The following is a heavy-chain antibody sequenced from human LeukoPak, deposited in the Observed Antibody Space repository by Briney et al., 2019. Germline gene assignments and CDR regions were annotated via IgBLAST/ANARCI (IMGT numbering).Heavy chain of an antibody. CDR3: AREGGYCSGGNCYSEFFDP. J-gene: IGHJ5*02. Sequence: GESLRLSCAASGFTFSSYWMHWVRQAPGKGLVWVSRINSDGSSTSYADSVKGRFTISRDNAKNTLYLQMNSLRAEDTAIYYCAREGGYCSGGNCYSEFFDPWGQGTLVTVSS. V-gene: IGHV3-74*01. CDR1: GFTFSSYW. CDR2: INSDGSST. D-gene: IGHD2-15*01.